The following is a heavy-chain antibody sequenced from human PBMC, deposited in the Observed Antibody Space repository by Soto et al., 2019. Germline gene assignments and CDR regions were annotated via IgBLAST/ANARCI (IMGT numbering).Heavy chain of an antibody. CDR1: GYTFTSYD. V-gene: IGHV1-8*01. CDR3: ARGIRITMVRGVPTLYYFDY. J-gene: IGHJ4*02. CDR2: MNPNSGNT. D-gene: IGHD3-10*01. Sequence: GASVQVSCKASGYTFTSYDINWVRQATGQGLEWMGWMNPNSGNTGYAQKFQGRVTMTRNTSISTAYMELSSLRSEDTAVYYCARGIRITMVRGVPTLYYFDYWGQGTLVTVSS.